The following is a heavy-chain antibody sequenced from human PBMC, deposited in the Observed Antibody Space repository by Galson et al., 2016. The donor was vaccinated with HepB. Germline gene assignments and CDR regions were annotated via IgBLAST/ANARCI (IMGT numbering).Heavy chain of an antibody. D-gene: IGHD6-13*01. J-gene: IGHJ6*02. CDR1: GYTFTSYG. Sequence: SVKVSCKASGYTFTSYGISWVRQAPGQGLEWMGWISAYNGNTNYAQKLQGRVTMTTDTSTSTAYMELRSLRSDDTAVYYCARNSSSWYYYYGMEVWGQGTTVTVSS. CDR3: ARNSSSWYYYYGMEV. CDR2: ISAYNGNT. V-gene: IGHV1-18*01.